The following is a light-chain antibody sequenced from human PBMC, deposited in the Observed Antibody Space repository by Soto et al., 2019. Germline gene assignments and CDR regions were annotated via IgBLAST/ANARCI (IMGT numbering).Light chain of an antibody. V-gene: IGLV2-11*01. CDR2: DVT. CDR3: CSYAGSYTYI. CDR1: YSDGGTFYF. Sequence: QSVLTQPRSVSGSPGQSVTISCTGSYSDGGTFYFVSWYQQYPGKGPKLIIYDVTERPSGVPDRFSGSKSGNTASLTISGLQAEDEADYYCCSYAGSYTYIFGSGTKGNVL. J-gene: IGLJ1*01.